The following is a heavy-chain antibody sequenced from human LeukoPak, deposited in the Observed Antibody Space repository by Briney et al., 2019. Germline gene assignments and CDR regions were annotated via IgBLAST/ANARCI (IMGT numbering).Heavy chain of an antibody. CDR1: GFTFSSYS. Sequence: GGSLRLSCAASGFTFSSYSMNWVRQAPGKGLQWVSSITSSSSYIYYADSVKGRFTISRDNAKDSLYLQVNSLRAEDTAVYYCARHVVAVGFDYWGQGTLVTVSS. V-gene: IGHV3-21*01. J-gene: IGHJ4*02. D-gene: IGHD3-22*01. CDR2: ITSSSSYI. CDR3: ARHVVAVGFDY.